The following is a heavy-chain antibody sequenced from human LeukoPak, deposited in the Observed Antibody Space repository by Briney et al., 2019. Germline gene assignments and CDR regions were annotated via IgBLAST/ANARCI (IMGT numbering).Heavy chain of an antibody. CDR2: IYYSGST. CDR3: ARFDYSSGWSLQH. CDR1: GGSISSYY. D-gene: IGHD6-19*01. J-gene: IGHJ1*01. Sequence: SETLSLTCTVSGGSISSYYWSWIRQPPGKGLEWIGYIYYSGSTNYNPSLKSRVTISVDTSKNQFSLKLSSVTAADTAVYYCARFDYSSGWSLQHWGQGTLVTVSS. V-gene: IGHV4-59*01.